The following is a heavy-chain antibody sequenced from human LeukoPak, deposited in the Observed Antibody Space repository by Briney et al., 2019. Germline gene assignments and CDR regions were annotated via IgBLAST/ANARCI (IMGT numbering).Heavy chain of an antibody. J-gene: IGHJ5*02. Sequence: PSETLSLTCSVSGYSISTGYYWGWIRQPPGKGLEWIGSIYQTGSTYYNPSLKSRVTISADTSKNQFSLRLSSVTAADTAVYYCARRSYYDLRWFDPWGQGTLVTVSS. CDR1: GYSISTGYY. V-gene: IGHV4-38-2*01. CDR3: ARRSYYDLRWFDP. D-gene: IGHD3-3*01. CDR2: IYQTGST.